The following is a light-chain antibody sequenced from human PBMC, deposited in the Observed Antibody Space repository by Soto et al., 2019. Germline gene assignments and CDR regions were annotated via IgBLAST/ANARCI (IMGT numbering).Light chain of an antibody. Sequence: DIVMTQSPDSLAVPLGERATINCKSSRSVLWSPNNKNYLLWYQQKAGQPPKVLIHWASTRGSGVPDRFSGSGSGTDFTLTISSLQAEDVAVYYCQQYYDTPWTFGQGTKVGIK. V-gene: IGKV4-1*01. CDR3: QQYYDTPWT. J-gene: IGKJ1*01. CDR2: WAS. CDR1: RSVLWSPNNKNY.